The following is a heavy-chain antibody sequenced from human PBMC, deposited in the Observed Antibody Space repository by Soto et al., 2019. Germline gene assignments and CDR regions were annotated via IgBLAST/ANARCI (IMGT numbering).Heavy chain of an antibody. CDR3: SRHNDVTVVRGGVYYYYGMDV. CDR1: GFSFSGSA. CDR2: IRSKANSYAT. V-gene: IGHV3-73*02. J-gene: IGHJ6*02. D-gene: IGHD3-10*01. Sequence: EVQLVESGGGLVQPGGSVKLSCAASGFSFSGSAMHWVRQASGKGLEWVGRIRSKANSYATAYAASLKGRFIISRDDSKNTAYLQMSGLKTEDTAVYYCSRHNDVTVVRGGVYYYYGMDVWGQGTTVTVSS.